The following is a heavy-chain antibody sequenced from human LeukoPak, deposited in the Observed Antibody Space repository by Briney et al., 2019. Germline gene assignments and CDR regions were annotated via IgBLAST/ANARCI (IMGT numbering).Heavy chain of an antibody. CDR3: ARVAVVPAYYYYYYMDV. D-gene: IGHD2-2*01. V-gene: IGHV4-59*01. CDR1: GGSISSYY. J-gene: IGHJ6*03. Sequence: SETLSLTCTVSGGSISSYYWSWIRQPPGKGLEWIGYISYTGSTNYNPSLQSRVTMSVAMSKNQLSLKLSSVTAADTAVYYCARVAVVPAYYYYYYMDVWGKGTTVTISS. CDR2: ISYTGST.